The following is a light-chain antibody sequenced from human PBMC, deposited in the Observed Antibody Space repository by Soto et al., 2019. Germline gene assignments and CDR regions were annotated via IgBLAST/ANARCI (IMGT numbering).Light chain of an antibody. CDR1: SSDIGTYIY. V-gene: IGLV2-14*01. J-gene: IGLJ2*01. Sequence: QSVLTQPASVSWSPGQSITISCTGTSSDIGTYIYVSWYLQHPGKAPKLLIYEVGNRPSGVSNRFSGSKSGNTASLTISGLQAEDDADYYCSSYTSSNSVVFGGGTKLAVL. CDR2: EVG. CDR3: SSYTSSNSVV.